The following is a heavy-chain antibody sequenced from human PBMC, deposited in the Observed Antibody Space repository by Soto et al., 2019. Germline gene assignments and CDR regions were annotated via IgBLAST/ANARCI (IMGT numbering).Heavy chain of an antibody. J-gene: IGHJ4*02. CDR1: GFTFSSNS. CDR2: ISSSSTYI. CDR3: AKVTGYYMDH. D-gene: IGHD3-9*01. Sequence: EVQVVESGGGLVKPGGSLRLSCAASGFTFSSNSMNWVRQAPGKGLEWVSTISSSSTYIYYADSVKGRFTISRDNAKNSLYLQMNSLRAEDTAVYYCAKVTGYYMDHWGQGTLATVSS. V-gene: IGHV3-21*04.